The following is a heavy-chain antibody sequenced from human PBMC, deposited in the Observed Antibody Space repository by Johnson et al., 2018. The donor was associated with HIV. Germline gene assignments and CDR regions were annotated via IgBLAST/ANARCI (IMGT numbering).Heavy chain of an antibody. V-gene: IGHV3-11*04. J-gene: IGHJ3*01. CDR2: ISTSGGTL. D-gene: IGHD2-21*01. CDR3: ARRMVVGYHAIDF. Sequence: QVQLVESGGGVVQPGRSLRLSCAASGFIFNDYYMSWIRQAPGKGLELLSYISTSGGTLYYADSVKDRFTIFRDNAKSSLYLQMNSLRVEDKAIYYCARRMVVGYHAIDFWGQGTVVSVPS. CDR1: GFIFNDYY.